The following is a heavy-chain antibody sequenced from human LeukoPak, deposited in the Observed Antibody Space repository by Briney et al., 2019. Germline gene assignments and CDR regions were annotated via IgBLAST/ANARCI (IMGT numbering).Heavy chain of an antibody. J-gene: IGHJ5*02. CDR1: GGSISSYY. CDR2: IYYSGST. V-gene: IGHV4-59*12. Sequence: PSETLSLTCTVSGGSISSYYWSWIRQPPGKGLEWIGYIYYSGSTNYNPSLKSRVTISVDTSKNQFSLKLSSVTAADTAVYYCARGGFITMVRGVKFDPWGQGTLVTVSS. CDR3: ARGGFITMVRGVKFDP. D-gene: IGHD3-10*01.